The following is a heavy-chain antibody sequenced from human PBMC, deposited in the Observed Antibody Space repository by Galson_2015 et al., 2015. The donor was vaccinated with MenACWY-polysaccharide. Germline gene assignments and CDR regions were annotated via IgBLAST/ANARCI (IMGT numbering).Heavy chain of an antibody. CDR2: ISSSSSYI. Sequence: SLRLSCAASGFTFSSYSMNWVRQAPRKGLEWVSSISSSSSYIYYADSVKGRFTISRDNAKNSLYLQMNSLRAEDTAVYYCARGGYRSYVFDYWGQGTLVTVSS. V-gene: IGHV3-21*01. CDR1: GFTFSSYS. D-gene: IGHD5-18*01. CDR3: ARGGYRSYVFDY. J-gene: IGHJ4*02.